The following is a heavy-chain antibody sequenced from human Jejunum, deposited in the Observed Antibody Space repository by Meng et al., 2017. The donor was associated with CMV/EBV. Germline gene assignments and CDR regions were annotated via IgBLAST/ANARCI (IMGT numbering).Heavy chain of an antibody. CDR1: RFTFRDPY. CDR3: ARWGPSCYADY. V-gene: IGHV3-11*05. Sequence: LQLVVYGGGLVQPGGSLRLSCADSRFTFRDPYMTWIRQAPGKGLEVFSYISSRSSYTNHADAVKGRFTISRDNAKNSLYLQMDSLRVEDTAVYYCARWGPSCYADYWGQGTLVTVSS. D-gene: IGHD2-2*01. J-gene: IGHJ4*02. CDR2: ISSRSSYT.